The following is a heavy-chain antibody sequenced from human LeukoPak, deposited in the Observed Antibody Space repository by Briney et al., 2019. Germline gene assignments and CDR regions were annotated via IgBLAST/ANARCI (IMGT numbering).Heavy chain of an antibody. CDR1: GGSMSSYY. CDR3: ARGRYGWLPFDY. Sequence: SETLSLTCTVSGGSMSSYYWSWIRQPPGKGLEWIGYIYYSGSTNYNPSLKSRVTISVDTSNNQFTLKLSSVTAADTAVYYCARGRYGWLPFDYWGQGTLVTVSS. D-gene: IGHD3-16*01. CDR2: IYYSGST. V-gene: IGHV4-59*01. J-gene: IGHJ4*02.